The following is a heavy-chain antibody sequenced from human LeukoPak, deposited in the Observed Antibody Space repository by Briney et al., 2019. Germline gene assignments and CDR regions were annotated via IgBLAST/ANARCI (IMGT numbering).Heavy chain of an antibody. CDR1: GGSFSGYY. V-gene: IGHV4-34*01. J-gene: IGHJ6*03. CDR3: ARKPGGYYYYYMDV. CDR2: INHSGST. D-gene: IGHD1-14*01. Sequence: SETLSLTCAVYGGSFSGYYWSWIRQPPGKGLERIGEINHSGSTNYNPSLKSRVTISVDTSKNQFSLKLSSVTAADTAVYYCARKPGGYYYYYMDVWGKGTTVTVSS.